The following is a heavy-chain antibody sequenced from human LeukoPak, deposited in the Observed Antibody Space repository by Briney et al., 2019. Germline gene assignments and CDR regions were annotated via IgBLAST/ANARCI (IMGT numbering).Heavy chain of an antibody. V-gene: IGHV3-7*01. Sequence: PGGSLRLSCAASGVTLSSSWMSWVRQAPGKGPEWVANIRQDGSQKYYVDSVKGRFTISRDNAKNSMYLQMNSLRAEDTAVYYCAREARISIFGVVFDPWGQGALVTVSS. J-gene: IGHJ5*02. CDR1: GVTLSSSW. CDR3: AREARISIFGVVFDP. CDR2: IRQDGSQK. D-gene: IGHD3-3*01.